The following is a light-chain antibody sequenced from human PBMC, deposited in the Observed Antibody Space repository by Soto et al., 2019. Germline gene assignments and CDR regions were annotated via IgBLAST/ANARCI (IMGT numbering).Light chain of an antibody. V-gene: IGLV2-14*03. CDR2: DVT. Sequence: QSVLTQPASVSGSPGQSITISCTGTSSDVGGYNYVSWYQHHPGKAPKLIIYDVTNRPSGVSNPFSGSKSGNTASLTISGLRSEDEADYYCAAWDDSLSGYVFGTGTKVTVL. CDR1: SSDVGGYNY. J-gene: IGLJ1*01. CDR3: AAWDDSLSGYV.